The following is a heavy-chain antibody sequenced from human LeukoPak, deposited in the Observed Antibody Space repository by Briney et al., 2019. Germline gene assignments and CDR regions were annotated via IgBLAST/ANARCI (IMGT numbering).Heavy chain of an antibody. J-gene: IGHJ4*02. CDR1: GFTFSDYG. CDR2: IPYDGSNT. D-gene: IGHD6-13*01. Sequence: GGSLRLSCVASGFTFSDYGMHWVRQAPDKGLEWVALIPYDGSNTYYADSVKGRFSISRDNSKNTLYLQMNSLRTDDTAVYYCAKGGRSSCHNDYWGQGTLVTVPS. V-gene: IGHV3-30*18. CDR3: AKGGRSSCHNDY.